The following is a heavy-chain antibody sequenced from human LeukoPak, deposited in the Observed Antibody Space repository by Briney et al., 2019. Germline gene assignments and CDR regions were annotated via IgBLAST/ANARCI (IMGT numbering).Heavy chain of an antibody. D-gene: IGHD6-13*01. Sequence: ASVKVSCKASGGTFSSYAISWVRQAPGQGLEWMGGIIPIFGTANYAQKFQGRVTITADESTSTAYMELSSLRSEDTAVYYCAWTYSSSWYGYAFDIWGQGTMVTVSS. CDR1: GGTFSSYA. CDR2: IIPIFGTA. CDR3: AWTYSSSWYGYAFDI. V-gene: IGHV1-69*13. J-gene: IGHJ3*02.